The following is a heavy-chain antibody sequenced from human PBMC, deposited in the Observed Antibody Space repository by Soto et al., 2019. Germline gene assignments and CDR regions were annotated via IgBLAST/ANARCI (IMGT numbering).Heavy chain of an antibody. CDR2: ISGSGGST. J-gene: IGHJ4*02. CDR1: GFTFSSYA. V-gene: IGHV3-23*01. CDR3: AKLTGANGMIDYFHY. Sequence: PGGSLRLSCAASGFTFSSYAMSWVRQAPGKGLEWVSTISGSGGSTYNADSVQGRFTISRDNSKNTLYLQMNSLRAEDTAVYYCAKLTGANGMIDYFHYWGQGTLVTVSS. D-gene: IGHD3-22*01.